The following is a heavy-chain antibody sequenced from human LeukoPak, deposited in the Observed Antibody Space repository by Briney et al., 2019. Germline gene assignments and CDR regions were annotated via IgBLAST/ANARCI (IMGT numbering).Heavy chain of an antibody. J-gene: IGHJ3*01. CDR2: IYYTGST. CDR1: GVSIRSYY. Sequence: PSETLSLTCTVSGVSIRSYYWNWIRQPPGKGLEWIGYIYYTGSTKYNPSLKSRLTISVDTSKNQFSLKLSSVTAADTAVYYCARGGYNLDAFDVWGQGTMVTVSS. V-gene: IGHV4-59*08. CDR3: ARGGYNLDAFDV. D-gene: IGHD5-24*01.